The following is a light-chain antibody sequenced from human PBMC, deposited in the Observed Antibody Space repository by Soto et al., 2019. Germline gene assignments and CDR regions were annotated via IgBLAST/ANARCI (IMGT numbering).Light chain of an antibody. J-gene: IGKJ2*01. CDR1: QSVSSSY. V-gene: IGKV3-20*01. Sequence: EIVLTQSPGTLSLSPGERATLSCRASQSVSSSYLAWYQQKPGQAPRLLIYGASSRATGIPDRFSGSGSGKDFTFTISRLEAEDFAVYFWQQYGSSPPMYTFGQGTKLEIK. CDR2: GAS. CDR3: QQYGSSPPMYT.